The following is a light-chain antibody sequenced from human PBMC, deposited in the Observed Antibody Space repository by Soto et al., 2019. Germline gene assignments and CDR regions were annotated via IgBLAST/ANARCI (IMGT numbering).Light chain of an antibody. CDR3: CSYAGSSTFYV. Sequence: QLVLTQPASVSGSPGQSITISCTGTSSDVGSYNLVSWYQQHPGKAPKLMIYEATKRPSGVSGRFSGSKSGNTASLTISGLQAEDEADYYCCSYAGSSTFYVFGTGTKVTVL. CDR2: EAT. CDR1: SSDVGSYNL. V-gene: IGLV2-23*01. J-gene: IGLJ1*01.